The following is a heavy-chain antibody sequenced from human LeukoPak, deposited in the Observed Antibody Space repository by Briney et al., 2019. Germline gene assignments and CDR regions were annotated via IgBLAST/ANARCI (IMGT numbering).Heavy chain of an antibody. CDR2: ISSSGSTI. D-gene: IGHD3-10*01. J-gene: IGHJ4*02. V-gene: IGHV3-11*04. CDR1: GFTFSDYY. Sequence: NPGGSLRLSCAASGFTFSDYYMSWIRQAPGKGLEWVSYISSSGSTIYYADSVKGRFTISRDNSKYTVYLQMNSLRAEDTAVYYCAKDFLKSITLIRGVRSWVGYFDYWGQGTLVTVSS. CDR3: AKDFLKSITLIRGVRSWVGYFDY.